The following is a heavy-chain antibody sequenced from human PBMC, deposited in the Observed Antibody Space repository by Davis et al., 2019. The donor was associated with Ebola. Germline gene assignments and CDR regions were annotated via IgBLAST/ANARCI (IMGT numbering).Heavy chain of an antibody. CDR2: IHYSGTT. CDR1: GGSFSGYL. Sequence: SETLSLTCTVSGGSFSGYLWSWIRQPPGKGLEWIGHIHYSGTTIYNPSLKSRVTISVDTSKNQFSLKLSSVTAADTAEYYCARVYGDYTEYFDYWGQGTLVTVSS. CDR3: ARVYGDYTEYFDY. V-gene: IGHV4-59*01. D-gene: IGHD4-17*01. J-gene: IGHJ4*02.